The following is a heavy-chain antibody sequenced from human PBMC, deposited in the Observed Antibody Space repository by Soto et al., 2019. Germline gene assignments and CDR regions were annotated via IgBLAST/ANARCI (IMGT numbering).Heavy chain of an antibody. J-gene: IGHJ4*02. CDR1: GFTFKAYW. CDR2: IKPDGSET. V-gene: IGHV3-7*03. CDR3: AKGTTYYDILTGYYFDY. Sequence: GGSLILSCAASGFTFKAYWMTWVRQAPGQGLEWVANIKPDGSETYYLDSVKGRFTISRDSARDSVYLQMNVLRAEDMAVYYCAKGTTYYDILTGYYFDYWGQGTLVTVSS. D-gene: IGHD3-9*01.